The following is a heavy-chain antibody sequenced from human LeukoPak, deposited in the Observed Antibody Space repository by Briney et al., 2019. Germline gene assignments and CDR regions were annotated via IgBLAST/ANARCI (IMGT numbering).Heavy chain of an antibody. CDR3: ARSWIQLWFRPYYYYGMDV. V-gene: IGHV1-2*02. CDR1: GYTFTGYY. Sequence: ASVKVSCKASGYTFTGYYMHWVRQAPGQGLEWMGWINPNSGGTNYAQKFQGRVTMTRDTSISTAYMELSRLRSDDTAVYYCARSWIQLWFRPYYYYGMDVWGQGTTVTVSS. D-gene: IGHD5-18*01. CDR2: INPNSGGT. J-gene: IGHJ6*02.